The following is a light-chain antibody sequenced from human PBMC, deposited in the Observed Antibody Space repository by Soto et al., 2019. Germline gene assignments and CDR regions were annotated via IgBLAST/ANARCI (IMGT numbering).Light chain of an antibody. Sequence: DIQLTQSPSSLSASVGDKVTITCRASQTVSRYLNWYQQKSGTAPKLLIYAASTLHTGVPSRFSGRESGTDFTLTINNLQREDFADYFCQQTYSNLWTFGQGTKVEIK. CDR2: AAS. V-gene: IGKV1-39*01. CDR3: QQTYSNLWT. CDR1: QTVSRY. J-gene: IGKJ1*01.